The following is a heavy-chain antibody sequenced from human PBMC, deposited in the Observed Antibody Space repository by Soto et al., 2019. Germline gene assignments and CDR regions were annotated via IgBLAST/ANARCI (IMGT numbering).Heavy chain of an antibody. Sequence: PSETLSLTCTVSGGSVSSGSYYWSWIRQPPGKGLEWIGYIYYSGSTNYNPSLKSRVTISVDTSKNQFSLKLSSVTAADTAVYYCASAEVWGQGTLVTVYS. CDR1: GGSVSSGSYY. J-gene: IGHJ4*02. CDR3: ASAEV. CDR2: IYYSGST. V-gene: IGHV4-61*01.